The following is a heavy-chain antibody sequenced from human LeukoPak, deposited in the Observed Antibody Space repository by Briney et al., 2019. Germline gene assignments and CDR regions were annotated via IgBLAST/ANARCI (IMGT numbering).Heavy chain of an antibody. J-gene: IGHJ4*02. V-gene: IGHV4-4*07. D-gene: IGHD3-10*01. CDR1: GYSISSGYY. CDR2: IYTSGST. Sequence: SETLSLTCTVSGYSISSGYYWSWIRQPAGKGLEWIGRIYTSGSTNYNPSLKSRVTMSVDTSKNQFSLKLSSVTAADTAVYYCARSVTMVRGGVFGLWGQGTLVTVSS. CDR3: ARSVTMVRGGVFGL.